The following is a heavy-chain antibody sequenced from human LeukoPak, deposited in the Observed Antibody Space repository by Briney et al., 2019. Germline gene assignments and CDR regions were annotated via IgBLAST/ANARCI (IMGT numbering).Heavy chain of an antibody. D-gene: IGHD1-14*01. CDR2: ISSNGGST. CDR1: GFTFSSYG. Sequence: GGSPRLSCAASGFTFSSYGMHWVRQAPGKGLEYVSAISSNGGSTYYADSVKGRFTISRDNSKNTQYLQMSSLRVEDTAVYYCVLTMAFQHWGQGTLVTVSS. V-gene: IGHV3-64D*06. CDR3: VLTMAFQH. J-gene: IGHJ1*01.